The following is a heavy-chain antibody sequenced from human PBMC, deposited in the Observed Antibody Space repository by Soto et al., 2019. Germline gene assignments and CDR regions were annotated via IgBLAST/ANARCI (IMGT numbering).Heavy chain of an antibody. V-gene: IGHV3-30-3*01. Sequence: GGSLGLSCAASGFTFSSYAMHWVRQAPGKGLEWVAVISYDGSNKYYADSVKGRFTISRDNSKNTLYLQMNSLRAEDTAVYYCARDWVGSWIQLWSQLPDYWGQGTLVTVSS. CDR3: ARDWVGSWIQLWSQLPDY. D-gene: IGHD5-18*01. CDR2: ISYDGSNK. J-gene: IGHJ4*02. CDR1: GFTFSSYA.